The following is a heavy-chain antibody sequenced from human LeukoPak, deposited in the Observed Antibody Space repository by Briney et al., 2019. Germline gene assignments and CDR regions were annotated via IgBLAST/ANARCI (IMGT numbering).Heavy chain of an antibody. CDR2: IKQDGSET. Sequence: PGGSLRLSCATSGFTFSTYWMSWVRQAPGKGLEWVANIKQDGSETYYADSVKGRFPIFRDNAKNSLYLQMDSLRVEDTAVYYCANGDGFDYWGQGTLVIVSS. CDR3: ANGDGFDY. V-gene: IGHV3-7*01. CDR1: GFTFSTYW. D-gene: IGHD5-24*01. J-gene: IGHJ4*02.